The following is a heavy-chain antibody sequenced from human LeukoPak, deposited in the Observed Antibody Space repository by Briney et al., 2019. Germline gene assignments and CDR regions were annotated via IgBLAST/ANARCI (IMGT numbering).Heavy chain of an antibody. Sequence: SETLSLTCAVYGGSFSGYYWSWIRQPPGKGLEWIGEINHSGSTNYNPSLKSRVTISIDTSKNQFSLKLSSVTAADTAVYYCARDRVDTAMVSVDYWGQGTLVTVSS. V-gene: IGHV4-34*01. J-gene: IGHJ4*02. D-gene: IGHD5-18*01. CDR3: ARDRVDTAMVSVDY. CDR2: INHSGST. CDR1: GGSFSGYY.